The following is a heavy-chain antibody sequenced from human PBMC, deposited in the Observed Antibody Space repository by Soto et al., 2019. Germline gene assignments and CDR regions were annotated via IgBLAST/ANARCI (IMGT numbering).Heavy chain of an antibody. CDR1: GGSISSYY. V-gene: IGHV4-59*01. CDR3: ARESWDHYFDY. J-gene: IGHJ4*02. D-gene: IGHD1-26*01. CDR2: IYYRGST. Sequence: PSEPLSLTCTVSGGSISSYYWSWIRQPPGKGLEWIGYIYYRGSTNYNPSLKSRVTISVDTSKNQFSLKLSSVTAADTAVYYCARESWDHYFDYWGQGTLVTVSS.